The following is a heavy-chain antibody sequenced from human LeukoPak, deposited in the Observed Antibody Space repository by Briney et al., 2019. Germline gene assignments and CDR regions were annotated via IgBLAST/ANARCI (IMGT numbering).Heavy chain of an antibody. CDR2: IWNDGSHK. J-gene: IGHJ4*02. CDR3: ARSPSSGWYYFDY. CDR1: GFTFSAYG. D-gene: IGHD6-19*01. Sequence: GGSLRLSCAASGFTFSAYGMHWVRQAPGKGLEWVGIIWNDGSHKYYGDSVKGRFTISRDNSKNTLYLQMDSLRAADTAVYYCARSPSSGWYYFDYWGQGTLVTVSS. V-gene: IGHV3-33*01.